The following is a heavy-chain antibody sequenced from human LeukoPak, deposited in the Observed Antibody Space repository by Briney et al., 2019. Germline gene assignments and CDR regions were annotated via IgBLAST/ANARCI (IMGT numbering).Heavy chain of an antibody. V-gene: IGHV3-30*02. D-gene: IGHD6-13*01. CDR1: GFTFSSYG. CDR3: ARDTSTYSSSWYSPGY. CDR2: IRYDGSNK. J-gene: IGHJ4*02. Sequence: GGSLRLSCAASGFTFSSYGMHWVRQAPGKGLEWVAFIRYDGSNKYYADSVKGRFTISRDNSKNTLYLQMDSLRAEGTAVYYCARDTSTYSSSWYSPGYWGQGTLVTVSS.